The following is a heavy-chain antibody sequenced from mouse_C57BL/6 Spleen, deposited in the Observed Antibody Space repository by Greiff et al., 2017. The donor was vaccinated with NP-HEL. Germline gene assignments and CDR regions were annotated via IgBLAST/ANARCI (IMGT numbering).Heavy chain of an antibody. J-gene: IGHJ4*01. V-gene: IGHV1-59*01. CDR2: IDPSDSYT. Sequence: QVQLQQPGAELVRPGTSVKLSCKASGYTFTSYWMHWVKQRPGQGLEWIGVIDPSDSYTNYNQKFKGKATLTVDTSSSTAYMQLSSLTSEDSAVYYCARPGVTTVPYAMDYLGQGTSVTVSS. CDR1: GYTFTSYW. CDR3: ARPGVTTVPYAMDY. D-gene: IGHD1-1*01.